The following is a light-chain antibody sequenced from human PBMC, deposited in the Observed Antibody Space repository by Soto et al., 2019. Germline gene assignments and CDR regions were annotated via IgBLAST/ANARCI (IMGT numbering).Light chain of an antibody. CDR1: QSVGGTF. Sequence: ESVLTQSPGPLSSSPGQGATLSCRASQSVGGTFLAWYQQKRGQAPRILIHGASNRATGIPDRFSGSGSGTDFTLTISRLEPEDFAVYYCQQYGGSPRTFGGGTKVDIK. CDR2: GAS. J-gene: IGKJ4*02. V-gene: IGKV3-20*01. CDR3: QQYGGSPRT.